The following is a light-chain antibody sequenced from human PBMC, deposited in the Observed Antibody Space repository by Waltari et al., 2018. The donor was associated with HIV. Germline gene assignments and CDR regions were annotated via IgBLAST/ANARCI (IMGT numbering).Light chain of an antibody. CDR2: RVS. J-gene: IGKJ2*01. V-gene: IGKV2D-30*01. CDR1: EGLVYSDGNTY. CDR3: MQGTHWPPT. Sequence: EVVMSQFPLSLAVTPGQPASISCTSSEGLVYSDGNTYLNWFHQRPGQSPRRLIFRVSNWEPGVPDRLRGSGSHTNLTLEITRVQSDDVGIFYCMQGTHWPPTFGQGTRLEI.